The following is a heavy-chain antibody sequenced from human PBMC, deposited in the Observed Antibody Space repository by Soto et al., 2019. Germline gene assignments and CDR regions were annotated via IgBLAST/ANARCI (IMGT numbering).Heavy chain of an antibody. Sequence: QVQLVQSGAEVKKPGSSVKVSCKASGDTFSTYTITWVRQAPGQGLEWMGGIIPRSGTSNYAQKFQGRVTITADESTSTAYMELSSLRSEDTAVYYCAREVLVLAPSTVISDHYYYAMDVWGQGTTVTVSS. J-gene: IGHJ6*02. CDR3: AREVLVLAPSTVISDHYYYAMDV. CDR1: GDTFSTYT. D-gene: IGHD3-3*02. V-gene: IGHV1-69*12. CDR2: IIPRSGTS.